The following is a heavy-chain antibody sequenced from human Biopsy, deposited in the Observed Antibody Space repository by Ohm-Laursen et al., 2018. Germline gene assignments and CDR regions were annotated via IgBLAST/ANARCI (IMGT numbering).Heavy chain of an antibody. CDR1: GYTFTSYG. CDR3: ARDALGGGSYRFFY. J-gene: IGHJ4*02. D-gene: IGHD1-26*01. Sequence: SVKVSCKASGYTFTSYGISWVRQAPGQGLEWMGGIIPIFGTANYEQKFQGRVTITADESTSTAYMELSSLRSDDTAVYYCARDALGGGSYRFFYWGQGSLVTVSS. CDR2: IIPIFGTA. V-gene: IGHV1-69*13.